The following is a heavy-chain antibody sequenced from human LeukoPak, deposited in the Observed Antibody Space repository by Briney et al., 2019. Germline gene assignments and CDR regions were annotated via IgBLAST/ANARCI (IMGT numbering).Heavy chain of an antibody. CDR2: IYYSGST. CDR1: GGSISSSSYY. D-gene: IGHD6-13*01. V-gene: IGHV4-39*01. Sequence: KPSETLSLTCTVSGGSISSSSYYWGWIRQPPGKGLEWIGSIYYSGSTYYNPSLKSRVTISVDTSKNQFSLKLSSVTAADTAVYYCARHGVAAAGPVWYFDYWGQGTLVTVSS. CDR3: ARHGVAAAGPVWYFDY. J-gene: IGHJ4*02.